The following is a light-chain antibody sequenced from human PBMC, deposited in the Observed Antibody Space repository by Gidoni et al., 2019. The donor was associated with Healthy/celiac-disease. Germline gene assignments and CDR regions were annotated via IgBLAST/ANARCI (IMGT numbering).Light chain of an antibody. CDR1: SSNSGSNY. V-gene: IGLV1-47*01. J-gene: IGLJ3*02. CDR3: AAWDDSLSGPG. Sequence: QSVLTQPPSASGTPGHRVTISCSGSSSNSGSNYVYWYQQLPGTAPKLLIYRTYQRPSGVPDRFSGSKSGTSASLAIRGLRSEDEADYYCAAWDDSLSGPGFGGGTKLTVL. CDR2: RTY.